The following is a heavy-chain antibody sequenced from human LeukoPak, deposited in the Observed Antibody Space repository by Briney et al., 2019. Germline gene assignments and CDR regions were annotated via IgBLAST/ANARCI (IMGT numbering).Heavy chain of an antibody. CDR1: GFTVRSSY. J-gene: IGHJ6*03. V-gene: IGHV3-53*01. CDR2: IYSGGST. CDR3: ATKYSSSWPYYYYYYYMDV. Sequence: GGSLRLSCSPSGFTVRSSYMSWVRQAPGKGLEWVSVIYSGGSTYYADSVRGRFTISRDNSNNTLYLQMNSLRAEDTAVYYCATKYSSSWPYYYYYYYMDVWGKGTTVTVSS. D-gene: IGHD6-13*01.